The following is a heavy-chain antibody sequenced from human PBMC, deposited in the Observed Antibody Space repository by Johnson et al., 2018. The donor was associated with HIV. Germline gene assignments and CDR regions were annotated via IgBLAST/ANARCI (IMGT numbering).Heavy chain of an antibody. CDR1: RFTFSSYA. CDR2: ILYDGNNK. J-gene: IGHJ3*02. V-gene: IGHV3-30-3*01. CDR3: ARDRAPVSSSSATPCEARDI. D-gene: IGHD6-6*01. Sequence: QVQLVESGGGLVQPGGSLRLSCAASRFTFSSYAIHWVRQAPGKGLEWVAVILYDGNNKYYADSVKGRFTISRDNSKSTLYLQRNSLRVEDTAVYYCARDRAPVSSSSATPCEARDIWGQGTVV.